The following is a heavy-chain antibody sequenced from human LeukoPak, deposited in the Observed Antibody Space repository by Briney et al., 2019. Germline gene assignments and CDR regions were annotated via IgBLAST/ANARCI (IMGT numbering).Heavy chain of an antibody. Sequence: GGSLRLSCAASGFTFSSYAMHWVRQAPGKGLEWVAVISYDGSNKYYADSVKGRFTISRDNSKNTLYLQMNSLRAEDTAVYYCARDSGGSVDYWGQGTLVTVSS. V-gene: IGHV3-30-3*01. J-gene: IGHJ4*02. CDR2: ISYDGSNK. CDR3: ARDSGGSVDY. CDR1: GFTFSSYA. D-gene: IGHD3-10*01.